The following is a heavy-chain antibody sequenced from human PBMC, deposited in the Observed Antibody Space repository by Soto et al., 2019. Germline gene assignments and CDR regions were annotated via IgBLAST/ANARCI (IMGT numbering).Heavy chain of an antibody. D-gene: IGHD6-6*01. CDR3: ARDGVLGSSNFPPN. CDR2: IYSGGST. V-gene: IGHV3-53*01. Sequence: GGSLRLSCAASGFTVSSNYMSWVRQAPGKGLEWVSVIYSGGSTYYADSVKGRFTISRDNSKNTLYLQMNSLRAEDTAVYYCARDGVLGSSNFPPNWGQGTLVTVSS. CDR1: GFTVSSNY. J-gene: IGHJ4*02.